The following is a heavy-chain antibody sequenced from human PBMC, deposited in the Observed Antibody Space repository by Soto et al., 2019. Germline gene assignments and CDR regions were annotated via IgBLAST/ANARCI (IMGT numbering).Heavy chain of an antibody. V-gene: IGHV3-11*01. CDR2: ISDNGSTI. CDR1: GFTFSDYY. Sequence: QVQLVESGGGLVKPGGSLRLSCAASGFTFSDYYISWIRQAPGKGLEWVSYISDNGSTIYYADSVKGRFTISRDNAKNPLYLQTNTLRAEDTAVYYCARDIMITFGGIVVTGGFDYWGQGTLVTVSS. J-gene: IGHJ4*02. D-gene: IGHD3-16*02. CDR3: ARDIMITFGGIVVTGGFDY.